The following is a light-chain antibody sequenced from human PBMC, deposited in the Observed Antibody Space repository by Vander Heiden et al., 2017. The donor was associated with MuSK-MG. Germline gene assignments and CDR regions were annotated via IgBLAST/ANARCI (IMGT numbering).Light chain of an antibody. CDR1: QSVLYSSNNKNY. CDR2: WAS. J-gene: IGKJ4*01. Sequence: DIVLTQSPDSLAVSLGGRATINCQSSQSVLYSSNNKNYLAGYQQRPGQPPKLLIYWASTRDSGVPDRFSGSGSGTDFTLTISSLQAEDVAVYYCQQYYSTLLSFGGGTKVEIK. V-gene: IGKV4-1*01. CDR3: QQYYSTLLS.